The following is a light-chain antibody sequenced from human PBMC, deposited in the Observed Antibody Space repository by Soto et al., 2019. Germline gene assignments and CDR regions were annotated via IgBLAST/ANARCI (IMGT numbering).Light chain of an antibody. CDR1: QSISSW. J-gene: IGKJ1*01. Sequence: DIQMTQSPSTLSASVGDRVTITFRASQSISSWLAWYQQKPGKAPKLLIYDASSLESGVPSRFSGSGSGTEFTLTISSLQPDDFATYHCQQYNSYSTFGQGTKVDIK. CDR2: DAS. CDR3: QQYNSYST. V-gene: IGKV1-5*01.